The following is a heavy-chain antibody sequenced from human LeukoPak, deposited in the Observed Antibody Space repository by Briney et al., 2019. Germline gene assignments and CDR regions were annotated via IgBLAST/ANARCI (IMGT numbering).Heavy chain of an antibody. CDR2: ISYDGSNK. D-gene: IGHD2-2*01. CDR3: AREGCSSTSCHDAFDI. CDR1: GFTFSSYA. Sequence: GGSLRLSCAASGFTFSSYAMHWVRQAPGKGLEWVAVISYDGSNKYYADSVKGRFTIYRDNSKNTLYLQMNSLRAEDTAVYYCAREGCSSTSCHDAFDIWGQGTMVTVSS. V-gene: IGHV3-30*01. J-gene: IGHJ3*02.